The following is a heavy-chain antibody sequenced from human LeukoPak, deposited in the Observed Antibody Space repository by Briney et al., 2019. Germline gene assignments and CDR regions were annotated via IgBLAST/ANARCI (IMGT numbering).Heavy chain of an antibody. CDR3: ARDFMYSISCTGR. CDR2: IYSDGRT. D-gene: IGHD6-13*01. CDR1: GFTVSNKY. Sequence: GGSLRLSCAASGFTVSNKYMTWVRQAPGKGLEWVSLIYSDGRTYYADSVKGRCTISRDNAKNTMYLQMNSLRVEDTAVYYCARDFMYSISCTGRWGQGTLVTVSS. V-gene: IGHV3-53*01. J-gene: IGHJ4*02.